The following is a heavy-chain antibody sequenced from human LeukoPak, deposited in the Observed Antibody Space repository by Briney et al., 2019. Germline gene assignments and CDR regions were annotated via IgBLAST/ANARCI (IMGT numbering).Heavy chain of an antibody. CDR1: GYTFTGSY. CDR2: INPNSGGT. Sequence: ASVKVSCKASGYTFTGSYMHWVRQAPGQGLEWMGWINPNSGGTNYAQKFRGRVTMTRDTSISAVYMELSRLRSDDTAVYYCARDGTGVYNLVQYWGQGTLVTVSS. J-gene: IGHJ4*02. CDR3: ARDGTGVYNLVQY. D-gene: IGHD5-24*01. V-gene: IGHV1-2*02.